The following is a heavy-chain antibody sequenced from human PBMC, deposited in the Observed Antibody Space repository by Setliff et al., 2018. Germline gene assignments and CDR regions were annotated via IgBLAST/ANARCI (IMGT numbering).Heavy chain of an antibody. CDR2: IYYSGST. D-gene: IGHD6-19*01. CDR3: AREQWLDPPGSYYMDV. V-gene: IGHV4-39*07. Sequence: SETLSLTCTVSGGSISSSSYYWGWIRQPPGKGLEWIGSIYYSGSTYYNPSPKSRVTMSIDTSKNQFSLKLNSVNAADMAVYYCAREQWLDPPGSYYMDVWAKGTTVTVSS. CDR1: GGSISSSSYY. J-gene: IGHJ6*03.